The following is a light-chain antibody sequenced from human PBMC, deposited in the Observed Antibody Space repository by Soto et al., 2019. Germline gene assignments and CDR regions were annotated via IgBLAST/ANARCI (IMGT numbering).Light chain of an antibody. Sequence: DIPMTQSPSTLSASVGDRVTITCRASQSISSWLAWYQQKPGKAPKLLIYKASTLQSGVPSRFRGSGSGTESTLAISSLQPDDYATYYCQQYNDNWTFGQGTKVEIK. CDR2: KAS. J-gene: IGKJ1*01. CDR3: QQYNDNWT. CDR1: QSISSW. V-gene: IGKV1-5*03.